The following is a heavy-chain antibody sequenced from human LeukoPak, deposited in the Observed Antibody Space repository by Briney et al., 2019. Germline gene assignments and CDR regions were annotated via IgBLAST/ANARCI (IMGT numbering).Heavy chain of an antibody. CDR3: ARQDGNSKYYFDY. D-gene: IGHD1-1*01. J-gene: IGHJ4*02. V-gene: IGHV5-51*01. CDR2: IYPGDSDT. Sequence: HGESLQISCKGSGYSFTYYWIGWVRQLPGKGLEWMGIIYPGDSDTRYRPSFQGQVTISVDKSIGTAYLQWSSLKASDTAMYYCARQDGNSKYYFDYWGQGTLVTVSS. CDR1: GYSFTYYW.